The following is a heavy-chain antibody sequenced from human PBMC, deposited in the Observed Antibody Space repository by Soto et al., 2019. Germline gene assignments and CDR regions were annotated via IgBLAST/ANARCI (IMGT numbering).Heavy chain of an antibody. CDR1: GFSFRSYA. D-gene: IGHD1-26*01. V-gene: IGHV3-23*01. J-gene: IGHJ4*02. Sequence: GGSLRLSCAASGFSFRSYAMGWVRQAPGKGLNWVSSISAGGDGTYYADSVKGRFTISRDNSKNTMYLQMTSLRADDTAVYYCADGGRYPYYWGPGTLVTVSS. CDR2: ISAGGDGT. CDR3: ADGGRYPYY.